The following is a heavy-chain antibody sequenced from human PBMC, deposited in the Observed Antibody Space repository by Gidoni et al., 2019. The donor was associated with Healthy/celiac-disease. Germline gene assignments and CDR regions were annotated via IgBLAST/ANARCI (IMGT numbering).Heavy chain of an antibody. CDR2: ISYDGSNK. D-gene: IGHD1-26*01. J-gene: IGHJ3*02. CDR1: GFTFSSYG. CDR3: AKIKGAALGAFDI. Sequence: QVQLVESGGGVVPPGRSLRLSCAASGFTFSSYGMHWVRQAPGKGLEWVAVISYDGSNKYYADSVKGRFTISRDNSKNTLYLQMNSLRAEDTAVYYCAKIKGAALGAFDIWGQGTMVTVSS. V-gene: IGHV3-30*18.